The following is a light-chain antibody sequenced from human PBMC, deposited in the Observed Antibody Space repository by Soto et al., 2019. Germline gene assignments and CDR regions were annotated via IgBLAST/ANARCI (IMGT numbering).Light chain of an antibody. CDR1: QSISSW. CDR3: QQSNNFST. CDR2: DVS. V-gene: IGKV1-5*01. Sequence: DIEMTQSPATLAASLGDRVTITCRASQSISSWLAWYQQKPRKAPKLLIYDVSSLESGVPSRLSGSGSGTEFTITISSLHPDDYATYYCQQSNNFSTFGQGTKVDIK. J-gene: IGKJ1*01.